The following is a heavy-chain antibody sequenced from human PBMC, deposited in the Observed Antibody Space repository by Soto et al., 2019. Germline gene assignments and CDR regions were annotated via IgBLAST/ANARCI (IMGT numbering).Heavy chain of an antibody. CDR3: AHIASYYQFDWFDP. D-gene: IGHD3-10*01. V-gene: IGHV2-5*02. CDR1: GFSLSTSGVG. J-gene: IGHJ5*02. Sequence: QITLKESGRTLVKPTQTLTLTCTFSGFSLSTSGVGVGWIRQPPGKALEWLALIYWDGDKRYSPSLKSRLTVTKYTSNNQVVLTMSNMDPVDTATYYCAHIASYYQFDWFDPWGQGILVTVSS. CDR2: IYWDGDK.